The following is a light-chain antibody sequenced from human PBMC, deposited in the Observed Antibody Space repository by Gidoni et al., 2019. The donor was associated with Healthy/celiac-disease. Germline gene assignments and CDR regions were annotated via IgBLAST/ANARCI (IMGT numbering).Light chain of an antibody. Sequence: SSELTQDPDVSVALGQTVRITCQGDRLRSYYASWYQQKPGQAPVLVIYGKNNRPSGIPDRFSGSSSGNTASLTITGAQAEDEADYYCNSRDSSGNVVFGGGTKLTVL. CDR1: RLRSYY. J-gene: IGLJ2*01. CDR3: NSRDSSGNVV. V-gene: IGLV3-19*01. CDR2: GKN.